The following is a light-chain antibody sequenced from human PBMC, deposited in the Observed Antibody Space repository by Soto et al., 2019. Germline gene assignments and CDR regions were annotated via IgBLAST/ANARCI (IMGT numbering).Light chain of an antibody. Sequence: QSVLTQPPSASGSPGQSVTISCTGTSSDVGGSKYVSWYQQHPGKAPKVIIYEVSKWPSGVPDRFSGSKSGNTASLTVSGLQAEDEADYYCSSYAGDNKWVFGGGTKLTVL. J-gene: IGLJ3*02. CDR3: SSYAGDNKWV. V-gene: IGLV2-8*01. CDR2: EVS. CDR1: SSDVGGSKY.